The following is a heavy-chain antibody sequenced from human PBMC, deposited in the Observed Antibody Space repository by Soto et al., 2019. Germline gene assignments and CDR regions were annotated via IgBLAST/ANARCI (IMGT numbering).Heavy chain of an antibody. D-gene: IGHD3-10*01. Sequence: EVQLMESGGGLIQPGGSLRLSCAGSGFSFNTYSMNWVRQAPGKGLEWISYIRRDGNLIYYAASVKGRFTISRDKAKNSLSLQMSRLRAEDTALYYCATEVGGEFYGSGDLVWGQGTTVTVSS. CDR1: GFSFNTYS. CDR2: IRRDGNLI. V-gene: IGHV3-48*01. CDR3: ATEVGGEFYGSGDLV. J-gene: IGHJ6*02.